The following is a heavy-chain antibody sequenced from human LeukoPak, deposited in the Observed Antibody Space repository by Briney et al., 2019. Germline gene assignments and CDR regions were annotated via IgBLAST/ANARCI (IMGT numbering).Heavy chain of an antibody. CDR3: ARGPIYDSSGYYYWEYFQH. CDR1: GGSISSYY. D-gene: IGHD3-22*01. CDR2: IYTSGST. J-gene: IGHJ1*01. V-gene: IGHV4-4*07. Sequence: SETLSLTCTVSGGSISSYYWSWIRQPAGKGLEWIGRIYTSGSTNYNPSLKSRVTISVDTSKNQFSLKLSSVTAADTAVYYCARGPIYDSSGYYYWEYFQHWGQGTLVTVSS.